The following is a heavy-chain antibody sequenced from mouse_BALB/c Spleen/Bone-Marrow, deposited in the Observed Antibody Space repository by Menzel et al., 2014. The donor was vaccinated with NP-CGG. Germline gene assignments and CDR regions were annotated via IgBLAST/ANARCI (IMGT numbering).Heavy chain of an antibody. J-gene: IGHJ4*01. D-gene: IGHD2-3*01. CDR2: TYPGDGDT. CDR3: ARSDGYRTMDY. CDR1: GYAFSTSW. Sequence: VQLVESGPELVKPGASVKISCKASGYAFSTSWMNWVKQRPGQGLEWIGRTYPGDGDTNYNGKFKGKATLTADKSSSTAYMQLSSLTSVDSAVYFCARSDGYRTMDYWGQGTSVTVSS. V-gene: IGHV1-82*01.